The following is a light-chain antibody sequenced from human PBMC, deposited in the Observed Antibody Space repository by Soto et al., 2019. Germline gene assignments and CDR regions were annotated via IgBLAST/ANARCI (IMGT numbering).Light chain of an antibody. Sequence: DVQLTQSTSTLSASVGDRVTITCRASQSLNNRLAWYQQKPGKAPKLLIYDASTLESGVSSRFSGTGSETECTLTITDLQADDLATYFCHQYKTYSTFGQGTKVDI. J-gene: IGKJ1*01. V-gene: IGKV1-5*01. CDR2: DAS. CDR1: QSLNNR. CDR3: HQYKTYST.